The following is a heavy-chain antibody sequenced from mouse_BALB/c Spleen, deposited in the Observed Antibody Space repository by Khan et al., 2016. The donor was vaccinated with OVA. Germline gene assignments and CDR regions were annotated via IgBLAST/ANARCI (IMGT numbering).Heavy chain of an antibody. V-gene: IGHV3-2*02. J-gene: IGHJ2*01. CDR2: ISYSGST. Sequence: VHLQESGPGLVKPSPSLSLTCTVTGYSITSGYGWNWIRQFPGNKLEWMGYISYSGSTNYNPSLKSRISITRDTSKNQFFLQLNSVTTEDTATYYCARTARIKYWGQGTTLTVSS. CDR1: GYSITSGYG. D-gene: IGHD1-2*01. CDR3: ARTARIKY.